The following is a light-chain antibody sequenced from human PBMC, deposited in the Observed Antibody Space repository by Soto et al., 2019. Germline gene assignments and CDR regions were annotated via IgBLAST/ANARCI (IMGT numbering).Light chain of an antibody. Sequence: QSLLAQPPSVSGPPGQWITISCTGTGSDIDGYNYVCWFQQHPGKAPKLLMYQVTLRPSGVSNRFSGAKSGNTASLTISGLQAEDEAEYYCRAFASTTSRYVFGTGTKVTVL. CDR2: QVT. CDR3: RAFASTTSRYV. CDR1: GSDIDGYNY. J-gene: IGLJ1*01. V-gene: IGLV2-14*01.